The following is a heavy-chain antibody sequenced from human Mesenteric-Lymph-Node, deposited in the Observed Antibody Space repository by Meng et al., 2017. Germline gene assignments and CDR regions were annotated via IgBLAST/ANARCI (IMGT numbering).Heavy chain of an antibody. J-gene: IGHJ4*02. CDR3: ARGKSVVRGVRPFGY. Sequence: GSLRLSCTVSGASISSYYWSWIRQPPGKGLEWIGYIYSSGSTNYSPSLKSRVTISVDTSKNQFSLKLSSVTAADTAVYYCARGKSVVRGVRPFGYWGQGTLVTVSS. V-gene: IGHV4-59*12. CDR1: GASISSYY. D-gene: IGHD3-10*01. CDR2: IYSSGST.